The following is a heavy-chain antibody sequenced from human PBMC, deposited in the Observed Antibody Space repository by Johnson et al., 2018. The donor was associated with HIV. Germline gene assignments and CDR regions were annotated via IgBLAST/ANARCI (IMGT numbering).Heavy chain of an antibody. CDR3: VKDGGPSFWDAFDI. V-gene: IGHV3-49*04. Sequence: VQLVESGGDLVQPGRSLRLSCTASGFAFGDYAMTWVRQAPGKGLEWVGLIRSKAYGGTTEYAASVTGRFIISRDDSKNTLYLQMNSLRAEDTAVYYCVKDGGPSFWDAFDIWGQGTMVTVSS. J-gene: IGHJ3*02. CDR1: GFAFGDYA. D-gene: IGHD3-3*01. CDR2: IRSKAYGGTT.